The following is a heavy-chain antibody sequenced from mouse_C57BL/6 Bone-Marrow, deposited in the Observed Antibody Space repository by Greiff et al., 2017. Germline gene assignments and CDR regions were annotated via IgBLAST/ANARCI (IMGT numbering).Heavy chain of an antibody. J-gene: IGHJ1*03. V-gene: IGHV3-6*01. CDR1: GYSITSGYY. CDR2: ISYDGSN. D-gene: IGHD2-2*01. Sequence: DVQLQESGPGLVKPSQSLSLTCSVTGYSITSGYYWNWIRQFPGNKLEWMGYISYDGSNNYNPSLKNRISITRDTSKNQFFLKLNSVTTEDTATYYCAREWLRAVYFDVWGTGTTVTVSS. CDR3: AREWLRAVYFDV.